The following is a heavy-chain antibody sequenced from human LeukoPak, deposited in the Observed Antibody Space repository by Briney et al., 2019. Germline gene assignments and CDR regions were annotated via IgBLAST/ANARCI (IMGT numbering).Heavy chain of an antibody. CDR1: GFTFSTYW. J-gene: IGHJ4*02. D-gene: IGHD3-3*01. Sequence: GGSLRLSCSASGFTFSTYWMSWVRQAPGKGLEWVANMRRDGNEIYYLDSVRGRFTISRDNAKNSLYLQMNSLRAEDTGVYYCARVVRFLEWLPRFGSYFDYWGQGTLVTVSS. CDR3: ARVVRFLEWLPRFGSYFDY. CDR2: MRRDGNEI. V-gene: IGHV3-7*03.